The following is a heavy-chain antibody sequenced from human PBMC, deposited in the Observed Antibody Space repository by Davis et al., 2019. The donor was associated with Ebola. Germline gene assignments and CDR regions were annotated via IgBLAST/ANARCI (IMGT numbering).Heavy chain of an antibody. CDR3: VTDPSHTRGRFLDVTSFNI. D-gene: IGHD3-3*01. J-gene: IGHJ3*02. V-gene: IGHV3-15*01. CDR1: GFTFSDAW. CDR2: IKSRADGEAT. Sequence: GESLKISCAASGFTFSDAWMTWVRQAPGKGLEWVGRIKSRADGEATDYAKAVKGTFTISRDDAKGTLYLQMNSLNTEDTAVYYCVTDPSHTRGRFLDVTSFNIWGQGTMVTVSS.